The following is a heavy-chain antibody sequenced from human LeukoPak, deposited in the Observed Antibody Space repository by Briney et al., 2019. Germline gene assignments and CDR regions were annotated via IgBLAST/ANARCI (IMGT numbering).Heavy chain of an antibody. D-gene: IGHD6-19*01. Sequence: ASVKVSCKASGDSFTSYYMHWVRQAPGQGLEWLGIINPSGGSTSYAQKFQGRVTMTRDTSTSTLYMELSSLRSEDTAVYYCARGATPVAGAGPYYYYGMDVWGQGTTVTVSS. CDR2: INPSGGST. J-gene: IGHJ6*02. CDR3: ARGATPVAGAGPYYYYGMDV. CDR1: GDSFTSYY. V-gene: IGHV1-46*01.